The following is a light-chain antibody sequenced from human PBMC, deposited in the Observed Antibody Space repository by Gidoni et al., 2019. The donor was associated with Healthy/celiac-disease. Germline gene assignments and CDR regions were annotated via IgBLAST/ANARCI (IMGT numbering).Light chain of an antibody. V-gene: IGKV2-28*01. J-gene: IGKJ4*01. CDR1: PSLLHSNGYNY. CDR3: MQALQTPPLT. Sequence: DIVMTQSPLSLPVTPGEPASISCRSSPSLLHSNGYNYLDWYLQKPGQSPQLLIYLGSNRASGVPDRFSGSGSGTDFTLKISRVEAEDVGVYYCMQALQTPPLTFXGXTKVEIK. CDR2: LGS.